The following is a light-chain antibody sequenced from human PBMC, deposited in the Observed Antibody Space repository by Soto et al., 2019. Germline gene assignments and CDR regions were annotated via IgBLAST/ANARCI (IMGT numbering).Light chain of an antibody. CDR3: QQYNNWPPWT. Sequence: IVKTQSPAILSVSPGERATLSCRASQSVSSNLAWYQQKPGQAPRLLIYGASTRATGIPVRFSGSGSGTAFTLTISSLQSEDFAVYYCQQYNNWPPWTFGQGTKVDIK. J-gene: IGKJ1*01. V-gene: IGKV3-15*01. CDR1: QSVSSN. CDR2: GAS.